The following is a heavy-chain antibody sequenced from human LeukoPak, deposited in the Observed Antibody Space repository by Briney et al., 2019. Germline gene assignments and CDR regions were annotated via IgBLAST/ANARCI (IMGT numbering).Heavy chain of an antibody. CDR2: INPNSGGT. V-gene: IGHV1-2*02. J-gene: IGHJ4*02. D-gene: IGHD3-22*01. CDR3: AGMRINYYYDSSGYPDY. CDR1: GYTFTGYY. Sequence: ASVKVSCKASGYTFTGYYMHWVRQAPGQGLEWMGWINPNSGGTNYAQKFQGRVTMTRDTSISTAYMELSRLRSDDTAVYYCAGMRINYYYDSSGYPDYWGQGTLVTVSS.